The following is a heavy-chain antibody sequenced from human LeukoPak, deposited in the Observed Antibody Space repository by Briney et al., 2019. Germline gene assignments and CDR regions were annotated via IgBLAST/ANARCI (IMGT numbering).Heavy chain of an antibody. Sequence: ASVTVSCKASGGTFSSYAISWVRQAPGQGLEWMGGIIPILGTANYAQKFQGRVTITADESTSTAYMELSSLRSEDTAVYYCASTSYYYDSSGYLDYWGQGTLVTVSS. CDR1: GGTFSSYA. CDR2: IIPILGTA. CDR3: ASTSYYYDSSGYLDY. J-gene: IGHJ4*01. V-gene: IGHV1-69*13. D-gene: IGHD3-22*01.